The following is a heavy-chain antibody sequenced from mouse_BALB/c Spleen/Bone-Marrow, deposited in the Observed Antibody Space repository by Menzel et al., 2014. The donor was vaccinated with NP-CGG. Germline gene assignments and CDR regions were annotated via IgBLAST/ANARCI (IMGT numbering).Heavy chain of an antibody. CDR3: ASRSTMISWFAY. J-gene: IGHJ3*01. CDR1: GYTFTSYV. CDR2: INPYNVGT. Sequence: EVQPQQSGPELVKPGASVKMSCKASGYTFTSYVMHWVKQKPGQGLEWIGYINPYNVGTKYNEKFKGKATLTSDKSSSTAYMELSSLTSEDSAVYYCASRSTMISWFAYWDQGTLATVSA. V-gene: IGHV1-14*01. D-gene: IGHD2-4*01.